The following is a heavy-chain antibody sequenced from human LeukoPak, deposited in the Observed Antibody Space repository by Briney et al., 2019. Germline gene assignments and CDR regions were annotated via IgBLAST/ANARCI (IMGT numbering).Heavy chain of an antibody. V-gene: IGHV4-61*02. CDR3: ARGRIVVVPASWTGWFDP. CDR2: IYTSGST. CDR1: GGSISSGSYY. D-gene: IGHD2-2*01. J-gene: IGHJ5*02. Sequence: SQTLSLTCTVSGGSISSGSYYRSWIRQPAGTGLEWIGRIYTSGSTNYNPSLKSRVTISVDTSKNQFSLKLSSVTAADTAVYYCARGRIVVVPASWTGWFDPWGQGTLVTVTS.